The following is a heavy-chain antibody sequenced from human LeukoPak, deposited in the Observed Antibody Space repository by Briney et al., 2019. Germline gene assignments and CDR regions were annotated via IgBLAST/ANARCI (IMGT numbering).Heavy chain of an antibody. D-gene: IGHD2-15*01. J-gene: IGHJ3*02. Sequence: ASVKVSCKASGYTFTGYYMHWVRQAPGQGLEWMGWINPNSGGTNYAQKFQGRVTMTRDTSISTAYMELSRLRSDDTAVYYCAIIRLYCSGGSCYDAFDIWGQGTMVTVSS. CDR3: AIIRLYCSGGSCYDAFDI. CDR2: INPNSGGT. V-gene: IGHV1-2*02. CDR1: GYTFTGYY.